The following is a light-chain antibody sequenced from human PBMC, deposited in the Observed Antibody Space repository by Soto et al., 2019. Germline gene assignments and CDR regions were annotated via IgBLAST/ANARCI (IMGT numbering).Light chain of an antibody. CDR2: DVS. CDR1: SSDVGGYNY. V-gene: IGLV2-14*03. J-gene: IGLJ1*01. CDR3: SSYTSSSTYV. Sequence: QSALTQPASVSGFPGQSITISCTGTSSDVGGYNYVSWYQQHPGKAPKFMIYDVSIRPSGISNRFSGSKSGNTASLTISGLQAEDEADYYCSSYTSSSTYVFGTGTKLTVL.